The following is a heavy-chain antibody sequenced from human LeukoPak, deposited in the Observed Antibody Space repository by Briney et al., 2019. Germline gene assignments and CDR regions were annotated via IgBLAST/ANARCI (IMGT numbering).Heavy chain of an antibody. CDR2: ISASGDNT. CDR3: AKGLDIAAAATGVFDI. V-gene: IGHV3-23*01. D-gene: IGHD6-13*01. CDR1: GFTFRTYA. Sequence: PGGSLRLSCAASGFTFRTYALHWVRQAPGKGLEWVSVISASGDNTYYADSVKGRFTISRDTSKNTLYLQMNSLRAEDTAIYYCAKGLDIAAAATGVFDIWGHGTMVTASS. J-gene: IGHJ3*02.